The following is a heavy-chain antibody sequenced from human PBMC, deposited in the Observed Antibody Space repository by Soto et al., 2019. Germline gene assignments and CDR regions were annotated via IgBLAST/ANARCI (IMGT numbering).Heavy chain of an antibody. V-gene: IGHV4-4*02. J-gene: IGHJ4*02. CDR1: GGSISSGDW. CDR3: ARVGSGALYLYY. Sequence: PSETLSLTCAVSGGSISSGDWWSWVRQPPGKGLEWIGEIYHSGSTDYSPSLKSRVTISVDKSKNHFSLKLSSVTAADTAVHYCARVGSGALYLYYWGQGTLVTVSS. D-gene: IGHD6-19*01. CDR2: IYHSGST.